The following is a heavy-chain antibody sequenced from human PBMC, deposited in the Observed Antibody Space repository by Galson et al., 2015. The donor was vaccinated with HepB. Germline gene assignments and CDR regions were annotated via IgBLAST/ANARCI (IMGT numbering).Heavy chain of an antibody. CDR2: IIPILGIE. CDR1: GGTFSSYG. V-gene: IGHV1-69*04. Sequence: SVKVSCKASGGTFSSYGISWVRQAPGQGPEWMGRIIPILGIENYAQKFQGRVTITADKSTSTAYMELSSLRSEDTAVYYCARDWGYYYDSSGYHRMAYWGQGTLVTVSS. D-gene: IGHD3-22*01. J-gene: IGHJ4*02. CDR3: ARDWGYYYDSSGYHRMAY.